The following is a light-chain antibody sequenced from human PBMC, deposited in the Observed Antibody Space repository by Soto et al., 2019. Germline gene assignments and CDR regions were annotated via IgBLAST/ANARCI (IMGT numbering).Light chain of an antibody. CDR2: AAS. J-gene: IGKJ5*01. Sequence: DIQMTQSPSSLSASVGDRVTITCRASQSISIYLNWYQQKPGTAPKVLIYAASSLQSGVPSRFSGSGSGTDFTLTISSLQPEDFATYFCQQSYSTPSTVGQGTRLEIK. V-gene: IGKV1-39*01. CDR3: QQSYSTPST. CDR1: QSISIY.